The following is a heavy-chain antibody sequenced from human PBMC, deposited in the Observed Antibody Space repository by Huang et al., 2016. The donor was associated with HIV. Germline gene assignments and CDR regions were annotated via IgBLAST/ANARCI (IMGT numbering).Heavy chain of an antibody. Sequence: QVQLVQSGAEVKKPRASVKVSCQVSRYTLTYLSMNWVRQAPGKGLEWMGGFDPANGGTGYAQRFQGRVTVTEDTSTETADMELRSMRSEATAVYYCATFESGFYYSYAFDIWGRGTVVTVSS. D-gene: IGHD1-26*01. CDR2: FDPANGGT. V-gene: IGHV1-24*01. CDR3: ATFESGFYYSYAFDI. CDR1: RYTLTYLS. J-gene: IGHJ3*02.